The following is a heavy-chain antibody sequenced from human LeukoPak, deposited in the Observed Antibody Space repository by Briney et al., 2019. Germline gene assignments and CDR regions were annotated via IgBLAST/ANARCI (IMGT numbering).Heavy chain of an antibody. CDR2: IYTTGHA. V-gene: IGHV4-4*07. CDR3: AGHGYTASHFFLDY. J-gene: IGHJ4*02. D-gene: IGHD5-18*01. Sequence: PSETLSLICTVSTCSINSYYWGWVRQAPGRGLEWIGRIYTTGHAAYDPSLQRRLTTTVDTSPKQFLLLLKYVMPADTATYYCAGHGYTASHFFLDYWSQGAPITVSS. CDR1: TCSINSYY.